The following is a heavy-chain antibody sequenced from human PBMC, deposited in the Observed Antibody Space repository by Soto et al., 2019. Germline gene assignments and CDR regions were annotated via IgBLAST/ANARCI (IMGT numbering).Heavy chain of an antibody. D-gene: IGHD6-13*01. Sequence: SETLSLTCIVSGGSISEKYWNWVRQPPGKGLEWIGLIFANGHTDYNPSLKSRVTMSVDTSKNQFSLKLSSVTAADTAVYYCASGGGEEQQLVPLFFDYWGQGTRVTFSS. CDR1: GGSISEKY. V-gene: IGHV4-4*07. CDR2: IFANGHT. CDR3: ASGGGEEQQLVPLFFDY. J-gene: IGHJ4*02.